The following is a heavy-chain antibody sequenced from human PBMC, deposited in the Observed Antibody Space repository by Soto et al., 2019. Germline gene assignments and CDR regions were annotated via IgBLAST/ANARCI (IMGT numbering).Heavy chain of an antibody. CDR2: IWYDGSNK. V-gene: IGHV3-33*01. CDR3: ARDEGYSSSSMGGY. J-gene: IGHJ4*02. CDR1: GFTFSSYG. Sequence: QVQLVESGGGVVQPGRSLRLSCAASGFTFSSYGMHWVRQAPGKGLEWVAVIWYDGSNKYYADSVKGRFTISRDNSKNTLYLQMNSLRAEDTAVYYCARDEGYSSSSMGGYWGQGTLVTVSS. D-gene: IGHD6-6*01.